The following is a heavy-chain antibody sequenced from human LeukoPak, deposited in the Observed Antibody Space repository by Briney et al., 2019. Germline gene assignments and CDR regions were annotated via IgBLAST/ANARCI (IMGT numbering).Heavy chain of an antibody. CDR2: IYYSGST. J-gene: IGHJ4*02. V-gene: IGHV4-39*07. CDR1: GGSIRSSSYY. D-gene: IGHD3-10*01. CDR3: ARAHRNYMIRGVLLH. Sequence: PSETLSLTCTVSGGSIRSSSYYWGWIRQPPGKGLEWIGSIYYSGSTYYNPSLKSRVTISVDTSKNQFSLKLTSVTAADTAVYYCARAHRNYMIRGVLLHWGQGTLVTVSS.